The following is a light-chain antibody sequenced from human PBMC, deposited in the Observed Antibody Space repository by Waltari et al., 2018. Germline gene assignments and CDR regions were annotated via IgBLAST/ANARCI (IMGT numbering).Light chain of an antibody. J-gene: IGLJ2*01. CDR1: NIGTKS. CDR2: DSY. Sequence: SDVLTQPASVSVAPGQTANIHCGGNNIGTKSVHWYQKKPGQAPLLVISDSYHGPSGVPDRISAAKSGNTDTLTISRVDGGDEADYFCQVWDLSYVVFGGGTTLTVL. V-gene: IGLV3-21*02. CDR3: QVWDLSYVV.